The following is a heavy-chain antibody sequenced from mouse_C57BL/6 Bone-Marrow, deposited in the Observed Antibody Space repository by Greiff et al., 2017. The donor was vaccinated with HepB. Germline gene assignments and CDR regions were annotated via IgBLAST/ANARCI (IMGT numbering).Heavy chain of an antibody. D-gene: IGHD1-1*01. V-gene: IGHV1-5*01. CDR1: GYTFTSYW. Sequence: EVQLQQSGTVLARPGASVKMTCKTSGYTFTSYWMHWVKQRPGQGLEWIGAIYPGNSDTSYNQKFKGKAKLTAVTSASTAYMELSSLTNEDSAVYYCTLFTTVVATRAWFAYWGQGTLVTVSA. CDR3: TLFTTVVATRAWFAY. CDR2: IYPGNSDT. J-gene: IGHJ3*01.